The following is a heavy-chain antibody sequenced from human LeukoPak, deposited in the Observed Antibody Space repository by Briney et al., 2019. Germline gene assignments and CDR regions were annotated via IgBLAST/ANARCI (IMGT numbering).Heavy chain of an antibody. CDR2: IRYDGSNK. CDR3: AGYYYDSSETDQ. CDR1: GFTFSSYG. D-gene: IGHD3-22*01. V-gene: IGHV3-30*02. Sequence: RSGGSLRLSCAASGFTFSSYGMHWVRQAPGKGLEWVAFIRYDGSNKYYADSVKGRFTISRDNSKNTLYLQMNSLRAEDTAVYYCAGYYYDSSETDQWGQGTLVTVSS. J-gene: IGHJ4*02.